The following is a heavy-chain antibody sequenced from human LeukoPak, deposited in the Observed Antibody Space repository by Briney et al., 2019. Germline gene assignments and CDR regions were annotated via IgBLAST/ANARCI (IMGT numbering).Heavy chain of an antibody. V-gene: IGHV3-23*01. Sequence: GSLRLSCAASGFTFSTYAMSWVRQAPGEGVEWVSGINDSGGRSYYADSVKGRFTISRDNSKHTLYLQMNSLRAEDTAVYYCAKDGGSYSFQHWGQGTLVTVS. CDR3: AKDGGSYSFQH. D-gene: IGHD3-22*01. J-gene: IGHJ1*01. CDR1: GFTFSTYA. CDR2: INDSGGRS.